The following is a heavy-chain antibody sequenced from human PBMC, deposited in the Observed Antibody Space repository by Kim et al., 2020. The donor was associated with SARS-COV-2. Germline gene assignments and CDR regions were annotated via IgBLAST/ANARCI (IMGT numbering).Heavy chain of an antibody. J-gene: IGHJ6*01. Sequence: SETLSLTCAVYGGSFSGYYWSWIRQPPGKGLEWIGEINHSGSTNYNPSLKSRVTISVDTSKNKFSLKLSSVTAADTAVYYCSRGLRLFEWLVIEYYYGM. CDR2: INHSGST. D-gene: IGHD3-3*01. CDR1: GGSFSGYY. V-gene: IGHV4-34*01. CDR3: SRGLRLFEWLVIEYYYGM.